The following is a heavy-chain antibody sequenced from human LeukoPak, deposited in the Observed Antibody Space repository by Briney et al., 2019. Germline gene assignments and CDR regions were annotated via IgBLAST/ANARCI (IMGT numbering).Heavy chain of an antibody. D-gene: IGHD5-18*01. CDR3: ARERYSYREHPKLFDY. J-gene: IGHJ4*02. CDR1: RYTFTSYG. V-gene: IGHV1-18*01. Sequence: ASVKVSCKASRYTFTSYGISWVRQAPGQGLEWMGWISAYYGNTNYAQKLQGRVTMTTDTSTSTAYMELRSLRSDDTAVYYCARERYSYREHPKLFDYWGQGTLVTVSS. CDR2: ISAYYGNT.